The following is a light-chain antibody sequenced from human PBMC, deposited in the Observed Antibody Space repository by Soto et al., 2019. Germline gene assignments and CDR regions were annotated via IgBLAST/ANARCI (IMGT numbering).Light chain of an antibody. Sequence: VLTQSPATLSVSPGERATLSCRASQSVSSDFLAWYQQKPGQAPRLLIHGTSSRATGIPDRFRGSGSGTDFTLTISRLEPEDSAVYYCQRYGSSPRWTFGQGTKVDIK. V-gene: IGKV3-20*01. CDR3: QRYGSSPRWT. CDR1: QSVSSDF. J-gene: IGKJ1*01. CDR2: GTS.